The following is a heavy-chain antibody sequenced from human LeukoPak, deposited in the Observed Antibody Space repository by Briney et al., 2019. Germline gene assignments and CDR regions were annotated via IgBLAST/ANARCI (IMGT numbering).Heavy chain of an antibody. V-gene: IGHV4-59*01. Sequence: SETLSLTCTVSGGSISSSYWSWIRQPPGKGLELIGYIYYSGSTNYNPSLKSRVTISVDTSKNQFSLKVTSVTAADTAVYYCARIRYGSNIYRYYYMDVWGKGTTVIVSS. D-gene: IGHD3-10*01. J-gene: IGHJ6*03. CDR2: IYYSGST. CDR1: GGSISSSY. CDR3: ARIRYGSNIYRYYYMDV.